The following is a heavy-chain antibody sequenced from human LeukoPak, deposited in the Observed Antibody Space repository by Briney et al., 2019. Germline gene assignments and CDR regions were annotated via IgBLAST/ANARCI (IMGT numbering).Heavy chain of an antibody. CDR1: GGSISSYY. V-gene: IGHV4-4*09. CDR2: IYATGNT. J-gene: IGHJ5*02. Sequence: PSETLSLTCTVSGGSISSYYWSWIRQPPGKGLEWVGYIYATGNTNYNPSLQSRVTISVDTSKNQFSLKPTSVTGADTALYYCARHSSVVRGWFDPWGQGTLVTVSS. D-gene: IGHD2-15*01. CDR3: ARHSSVVRGWFDP.